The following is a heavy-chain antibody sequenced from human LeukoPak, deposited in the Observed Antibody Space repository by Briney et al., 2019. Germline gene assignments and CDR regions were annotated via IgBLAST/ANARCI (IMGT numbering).Heavy chain of an antibody. V-gene: IGHV1-69*13. CDR3: ARFSTHCSSTSCYPP. Sequence: SVKVSCKASGGTFSSYAISWVRQAPGQGLEWMGGIIPIFGTANYAQMFQGRVTITADESTSTAYMELSSLRSEDTAVYYCARFSTHCSSTSCYPPWGQGTLVTVSS. J-gene: IGHJ5*02. D-gene: IGHD2-2*01. CDR2: IIPIFGTA. CDR1: GGTFSSYA.